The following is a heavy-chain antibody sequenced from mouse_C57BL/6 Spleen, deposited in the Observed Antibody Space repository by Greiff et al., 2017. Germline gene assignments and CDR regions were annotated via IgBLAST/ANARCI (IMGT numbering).Heavy chain of an antibody. CDR3: ARLWITTRYYAMDY. J-gene: IGHJ4*01. D-gene: IGHD2-4*01. Sequence: EVKVIESGGGLVQPGGSLKLSCAASGFTFSDYGMAWVRQAPRKGPEWVAFISNLAYSIYYADTVTGRFTISRENAKNTLYLEMSSLRSEDTAMYYCARLWITTRYYAMDYWGQGTSVTVSS. CDR2: ISNLAYSI. V-gene: IGHV5-15*01. CDR1: GFTFSDYG.